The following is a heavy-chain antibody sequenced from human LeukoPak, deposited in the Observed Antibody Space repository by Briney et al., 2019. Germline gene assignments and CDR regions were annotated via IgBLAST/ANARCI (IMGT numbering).Heavy chain of an antibody. CDR1: GGSISSSNW. CDR3: ARVGGWFGEFYPFDY. J-gene: IGHJ4*02. CDR2: IYHSGST. D-gene: IGHD3-10*01. Sequence: PSETLSLTCAVSGGSISSSNWWSWVRQPPGKGLEWIGEIYHSGSTNYNPSLKSRVTISVGKSKNQFSLKLSSVTAADTAVYYCARVGGWFGEFYPFDYWGQGTLVTVSS. V-gene: IGHV4-4*02.